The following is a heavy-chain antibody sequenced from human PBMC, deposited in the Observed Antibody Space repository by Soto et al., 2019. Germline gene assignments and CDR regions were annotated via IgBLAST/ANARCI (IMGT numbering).Heavy chain of an antibody. J-gene: IGHJ1*01. Sequence: SVKVSCKASGGTFSSYAISWVRQAPGQGLEWMGGIIPIFGTANYAQKFQGRVTITADESTSTAYMELSSLRSEDTAVYYCASPGNYYDSSGALMRFQHWGQGTLVTVSS. CDR2: IIPIFGTA. V-gene: IGHV1-69*13. CDR1: GGTFSSYA. CDR3: ASPGNYYDSSGALMRFQH. D-gene: IGHD3-22*01.